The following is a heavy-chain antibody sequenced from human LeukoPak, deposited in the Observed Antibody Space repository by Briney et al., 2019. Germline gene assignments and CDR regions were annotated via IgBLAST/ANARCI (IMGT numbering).Heavy chain of an antibody. Sequence: GGSLRLSCAASGFTFDDYGMSWVRQATGKGLEWVSVINWNGGSTGYADSVKGRFTISRDNSKNTLYLQMNSLRAEDTAVYYCAKENYYGSGSYDYWGQGTLVTVSS. CDR1: GFTFDDYG. J-gene: IGHJ4*02. CDR3: AKENYYGSGSYDY. D-gene: IGHD3-10*01. CDR2: INWNGGST. V-gene: IGHV3-20*04.